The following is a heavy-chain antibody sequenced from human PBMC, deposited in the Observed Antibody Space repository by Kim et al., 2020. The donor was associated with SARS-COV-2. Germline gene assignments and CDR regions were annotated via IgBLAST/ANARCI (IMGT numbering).Heavy chain of an antibody. D-gene: IGHD6-6*01. V-gene: IGHV3-9*01. J-gene: IGHJ3*02. CDR2: LSWNSGVI. CDR3: AKDLVSSSFRAFHI. CDR1: GFTFGDFA. Sequence: SLRLSCAASGFTFGDFAMHWVRQVPGKGLEWVSGLSWNSGVIGYADSVKGRFTISRHNAENSLYLQMNSLRAEDKAFYYCAKDLVSSSFRAFHIWGQGKMVTVSS.